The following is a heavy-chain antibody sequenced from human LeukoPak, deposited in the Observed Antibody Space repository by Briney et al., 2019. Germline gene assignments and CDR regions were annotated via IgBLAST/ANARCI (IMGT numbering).Heavy chain of an antibody. CDR1: GGSFSGYY. D-gene: IGHD4-17*01. J-gene: IGHJ4*02. V-gene: IGHV4-34*01. CDR2: INHSGST. CDR3: ARDLATVTDGLE. Sequence: SETLSLTCAAYGGSFSGYYWSWIRQPAGKGLEWIGEINHSGSTNYNPSLKSRVTISVDTSKNQFSLKLSSVTAAETAVYYCARDLATVTDGLEWGQGTLATVSS.